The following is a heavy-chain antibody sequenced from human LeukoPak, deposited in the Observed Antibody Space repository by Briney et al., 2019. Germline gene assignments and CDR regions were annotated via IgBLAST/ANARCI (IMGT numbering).Heavy chain of an antibody. Sequence: GATVKVSCKASGGTFSSYAISWVRQAPGQGLEWMGWMNPNSGNTGYAQKFQGRVTMTRNTSISTAYMELSSLRSEDTAVYYCARVGATGPFDYWGQGTLVTVSS. J-gene: IGHJ4*02. CDR3: ARVGATGPFDY. CDR2: MNPNSGNT. V-gene: IGHV1-8*02. CDR1: GGTFSSYA. D-gene: IGHD1-26*01.